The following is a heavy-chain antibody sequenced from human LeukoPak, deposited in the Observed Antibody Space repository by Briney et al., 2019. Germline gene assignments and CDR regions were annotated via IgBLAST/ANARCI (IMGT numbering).Heavy chain of an antibody. V-gene: IGHV3-74*01. CDR1: GFTFNNYW. D-gene: IGHD3-16*02. CDR2: TSTDGSTT. Sequence: GGSLRLSCAASGFTFNNYWIHWVRQAPGKGLVWVSSTSTDGSTTVYGDSVKGRFTISRDNGKNTLDLQLNSLRDEDTAVYFCSRTGYRHGMDVWGQGTTVTVSS. J-gene: IGHJ6*02. CDR3: SRTGYRHGMDV.